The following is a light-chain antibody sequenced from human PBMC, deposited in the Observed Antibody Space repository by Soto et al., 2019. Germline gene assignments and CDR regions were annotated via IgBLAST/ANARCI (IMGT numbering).Light chain of an antibody. CDR2: DAS. CDR3: HQYGSYPQA. J-gene: IGKJ1*01. V-gene: IGKV1-16*02. Sequence: DIQMTQSPPSLSAFVGDRVTITCRASQAISNKLAWVQQKPGKAPKSLIYDASTLQSGVPSKFSGSGSGTEFTLTISSLQSEDFATYYCHQYGSYPQAFGQGTKLVIK. CDR1: QAISNK.